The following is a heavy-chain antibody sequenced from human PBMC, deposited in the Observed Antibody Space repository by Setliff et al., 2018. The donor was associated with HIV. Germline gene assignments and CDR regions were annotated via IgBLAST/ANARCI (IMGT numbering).Heavy chain of an antibody. CDR2: ISWNSGSI. J-gene: IGHJ4*02. CDR1: GFTFDDYA. CDR3: ARHGLRDYYDSSGWYFDY. Sequence: GGSLRLSCAASGFTFDDYAMHWVRQAPGKGLEWVSGISWNSGSIGYADSVKGRFTISRDNAKNSLYLQMNSLRSEDTALYYCARHGLRDYYDSSGWYFDYWGQGTLVTVSS. D-gene: IGHD3-22*01. V-gene: IGHV3-9*01.